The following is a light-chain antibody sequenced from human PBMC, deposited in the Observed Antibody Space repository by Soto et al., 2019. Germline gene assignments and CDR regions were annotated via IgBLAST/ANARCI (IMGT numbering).Light chain of an antibody. J-gene: IGKJ1*01. CDR3: QQYNGYSRT. Sequence: DIQMTQSPSTLSASVGARVPITCRASQSTSSWLAWYQQKPGKAPKLLIYKASSLESGVPSRFSGSGSGTEFTLTISSMQPDDFATFYCQQYNGYSRTFGQGTKVDI. CDR2: KAS. CDR1: QSTSSW. V-gene: IGKV1-5*03.